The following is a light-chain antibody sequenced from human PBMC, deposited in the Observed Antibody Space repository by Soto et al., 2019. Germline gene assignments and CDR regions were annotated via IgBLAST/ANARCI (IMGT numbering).Light chain of an antibody. J-gene: IGLJ3*02. CDR3: SSYTGSSTVGGV. Sequence: QSALTQPASVSGSPGQSITISCTGTSSDVGGYDYVSWFQQHPGKAPKLLIYDVHNRPSGVSIRFSGSKSGNTASLTISGLQAEDEADYYCSSYTGSSTVGGVFGGGTKLTVL. V-gene: IGLV2-14*01. CDR1: SSDVGGYDY. CDR2: DVH.